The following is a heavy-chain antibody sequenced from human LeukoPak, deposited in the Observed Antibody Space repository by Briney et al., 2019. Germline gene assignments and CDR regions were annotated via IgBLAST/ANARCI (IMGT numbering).Heavy chain of an antibody. J-gene: IGHJ4*02. V-gene: IGHV3-21*01. Sequence: GGSLRPSCAASGFTFSSYSMNWVREAPGKGLEWVSSISSSSSYIYYADSVKGRFTISRDNAKNSLYLQMNSLRAEDTAVYYCARDLSYSSSCMDYWGQGTLVTVSS. D-gene: IGHD6-13*01. CDR1: GFTFSSYS. CDR3: ARDLSYSSSCMDY. CDR2: ISSSSSYI.